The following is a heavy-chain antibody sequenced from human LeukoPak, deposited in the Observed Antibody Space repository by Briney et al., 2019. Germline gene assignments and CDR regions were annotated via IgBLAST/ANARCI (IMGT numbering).Heavy chain of an antibody. J-gene: IGHJ5*02. Sequence: SETLSLTCTVSGGSISSYYWSWIRQPPGKGLEWIGYIYYSGSTNYNPSLKSRVTMSVDTSKSQFSLKLSSVTAADTAVYYCARNRETMVRAPYWFDPWGQGTLVTVSS. D-gene: IGHD3-10*01. CDR2: IYYSGST. V-gene: IGHV4-59*08. CDR1: GGSISSYY. CDR3: ARNRETMVRAPYWFDP.